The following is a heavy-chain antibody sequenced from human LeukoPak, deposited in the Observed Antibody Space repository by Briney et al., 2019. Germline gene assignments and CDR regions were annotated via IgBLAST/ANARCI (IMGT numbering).Heavy chain of an antibody. Sequence: EASVKVSCKASGGTFSSYAISWVRQAPGQGLEWMGRIIPIFGTANYAQKFQGRVTITTDESTSTAYMELSSLRSEDTAVYYCARCEYYESSGHHPGAFDIWGQGTMVTVSS. V-gene: IGHV1-69*05. CDR3: ARCEYYESSGHHPGAFDI. CDR2: IIPIFGTA. CDR1: GGTFSSYA. J-gene: IGHJ3*02. D-gene: IGHD3-22*01.